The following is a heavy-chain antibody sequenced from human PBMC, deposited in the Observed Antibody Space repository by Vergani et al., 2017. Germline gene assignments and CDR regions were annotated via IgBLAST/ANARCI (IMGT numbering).Heavy chain of an antibody. CDR2: ISAYNGNT. CDR1: GYTFTSYG. CDR3: AGDMPYYDSSGYYYEEWRAFDY. D-gene: IGHD3-22*01. V-gene: IGHV1-18*01. Sequence: QVQLVQSGAEVKKPGASVKVSCKASGYTFTSYGISWVRQAPGQGLEWMGWISAYNGNTNYAQKPQGRVTMTTDTSTSTAYMELRSLRSDDTAVYYCAGDMPYYDSSGYYYEEWRAFDYWGQGTLVTVSS. J-gene: IGHJ4*02.